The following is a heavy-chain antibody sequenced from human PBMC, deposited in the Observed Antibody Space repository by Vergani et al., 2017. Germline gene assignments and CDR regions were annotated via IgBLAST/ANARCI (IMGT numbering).Heavy chain of an antibody. CDR2: IIPIFGTA. CDR1: GGTFSSYA. J-gene: IGHJ6*03. D-gene: IGHD4-23*01. V-gene: IGHV1-69*01. Sequence: QVQLVQSGAEVKKPGSSVKVSCKASGGTFSSYAISWVRQAPGQGLEWMGGIIPIFGTANYAQQFQGRVTITADESTSTACMELSSLRSEDTAVYYCARPTVVTRYYYYYMDVWGKGTTVTVSS. CDR3: ARPTVVTRYYYYYMDV.